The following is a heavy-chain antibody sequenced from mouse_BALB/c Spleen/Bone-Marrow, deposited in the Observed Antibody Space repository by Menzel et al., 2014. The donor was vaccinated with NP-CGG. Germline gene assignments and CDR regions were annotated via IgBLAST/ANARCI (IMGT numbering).Heavy chain of an antibody. D-gene: IGHD2-4*01. V-gene: IGHV5-6-4*01. CDR3: SKDGGYDYSYYFDY. J-gene: IGHJ2*01. CDR1: GFSFSSYS. Sequence: EVMLVESGGGLVKPGGSLKLSCAASGFSFSSYSMSWVRQTPEKRLEWAATISSGGHDTYYPDSVKGRFTISRDNAKNTLYLQMSSLKSEDTAMYYCSKDGGYDYSYYFDYWGQGTTLTVSS. CDR2: ISSGGHDT.